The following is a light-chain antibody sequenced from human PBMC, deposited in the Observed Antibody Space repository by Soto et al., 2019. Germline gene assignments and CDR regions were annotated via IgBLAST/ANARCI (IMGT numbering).Light chain of an antibody. J-gene: IGKJ1*01. V-gene: IGKV3-15*01. CDR2: GAS. Sequence: VMTQSPATLSVSPGERATLSCRASQNLRSSLAWYQQKPGQAPRLLIYGASTRATGIPARFSGSGSGTEFTLTISSLQSEDFAVYFCQQYNIWPQTFGHGTKVDIK. CDR3: QQYNIWPQT. CDR1: QNLRSS.